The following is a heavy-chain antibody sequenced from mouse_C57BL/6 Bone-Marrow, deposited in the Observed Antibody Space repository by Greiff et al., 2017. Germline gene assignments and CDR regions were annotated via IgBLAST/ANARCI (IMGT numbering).Heavy chain of an antibody. J-gene: IGHJ2*01. V-gene: IGHV1-55*01. D-gene: IGHD1-1*01. CDR2: IYPGSGST. Sequence: VQLQQPGAELVKPGASVKMSCKASGYTFTSYWITWVKQRPGQGLEWIGDIYPGSGSTNYNEKFKSKATLTVDTSSSTAYMQLSSLTSADSAVYYCARDYYGSSYLYYFDYWGQGTTLTVSS. CDR3: ARDYYGSSYLYYFDY. CDR1: GYTFTSYW.